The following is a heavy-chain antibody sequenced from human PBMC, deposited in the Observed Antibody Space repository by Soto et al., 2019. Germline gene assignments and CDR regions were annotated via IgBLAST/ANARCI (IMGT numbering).Heavy chain of an antibody. J-gene: IGHJ4*02. CDR2: IHYSVRT. D-gene: IGHD1-26*01. Sequence: XETLSLTCSVSNGSISGFYWTWIRQPPGKILEWIGYIHYSVRTDYNPSLTSRATMSVDTSKNQFSLNLKSITTADTAVYYCVRVGVGIGNHFDSWGRGTLVTVSS. CDR3: VRVGVGIGNHFDS. CDR1: NGSISGFY. V-gene: IGHV4-59*12.